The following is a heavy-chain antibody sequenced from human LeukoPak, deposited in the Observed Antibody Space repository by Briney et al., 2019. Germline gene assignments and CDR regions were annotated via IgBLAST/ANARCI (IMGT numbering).Heavy chain of an antibody. Sequence: GGSLRLPCAASGFTFSNYAMSWVRQAPGKGLEWVSAISNGGGSTYYADSVKGRFTISRDNSKNTLFLQMNSLRAEDTAVYYCAKDFSTGEDYWGQGTLVTVSS. CDR3: AKDFSTGEDY. CDR2: ISNGGGST. CDR1: GFTFSNYA. V-gene: IGHV3-23*01. J-gene: IGHJ4*02. D-gene: IGHD7-27*01.